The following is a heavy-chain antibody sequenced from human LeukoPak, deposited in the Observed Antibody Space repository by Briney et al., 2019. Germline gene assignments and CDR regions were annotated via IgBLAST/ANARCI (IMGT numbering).Heavy chain of an antibody. J-gene: IGHJ4*02. CDR3: ARVSAVTAMSGFDY. V-gene: IGHV4-30-2*01. CDR2: IYHSGST. Sequence: SQTLSLTCAVSGGSISSGGYSWSWIRQPPGKGLEWIGYIYHSGSTYYNPSLKSRVTISVDRSKNQFSLKLSSVTAADTAVYYCARVSAVTAMSGFDYWGQGTLVTVSS. CDR1: GGSISSGGYS. D-gene: IGHD2-21*02.